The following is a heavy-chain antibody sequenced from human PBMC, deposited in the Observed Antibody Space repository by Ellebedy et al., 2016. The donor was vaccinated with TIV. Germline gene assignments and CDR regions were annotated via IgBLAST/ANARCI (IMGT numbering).Heavy chain of an antibody. CDR2: INPNSGGT. CDR1: GGTFSSYA. CDR3: AAWFYYYYGMDV. Sequence: AASVKVSCKASGGTFSSYAISWVRQAPGQGLEWMGWINPNSGGTNYAQKFQGRVTMTRDTSISTAYMELSSLRSEDTAVYYCAAWFYYYYGMDVWGQGTTVTVSS. D-gene: IGHD3-10*01. V-gene: IGHV1-2*02. J-gene: IGHJ6*02.